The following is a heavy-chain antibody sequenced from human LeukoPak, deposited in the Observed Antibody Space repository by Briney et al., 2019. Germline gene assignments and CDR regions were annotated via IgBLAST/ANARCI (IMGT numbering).Heavy chain of an antibody. CDR1: GYSFTSRN. D-gene: IGHD2-21*02. CDR3: ARGLASCGGDCYSGRYYYHAVDV. V-gene: IGHV1-46*01. CDR2: INPSGGST. Sequence: RASVKVSCRPSGYSFTSRNIHWVRQAPGLGLEWMGFINPSGGSTRYAQNFQGRVTMTSDTSTSTVDMELSSVRSEDTAVYFCARGLASCGGDCYSGRYYYHAVDVWGQGTSVTVSS. J-gene: IGHJ6*02.